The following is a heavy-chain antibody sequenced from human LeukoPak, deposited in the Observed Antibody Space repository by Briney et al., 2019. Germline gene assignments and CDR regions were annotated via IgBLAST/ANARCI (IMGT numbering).Heavy chain of an antibody. D-gene: IGHD2-2*01. CDR2: ISSSSGTI. V-gene: IGHV3-48*01. Sequence: GGSLRLSCATSGFTFSSYSMNWVRQAPGKGLEWVSYISSSSGTIYYADSVKGRFTISRDNAKNSLSLQIKSPRAEDTAVYYCAREGHCSTTSCALDAIEIWGQGTLVAVSS. CDR1: GFTFSSYS. CDR3: AREGHCSTTSCALDAIEI. J-gene: IGHJ3*02.